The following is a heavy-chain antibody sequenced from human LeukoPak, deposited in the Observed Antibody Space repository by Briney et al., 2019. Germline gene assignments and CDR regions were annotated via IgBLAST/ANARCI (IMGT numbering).Heavy chain of an antibody. J-gene: IGHJ3*02. Sequence: GGSLRLSCAASGFTFSSYAMHWVRQAPGKGLEWVAVISYDGSYKYYADSVKGRFTISRDNAKNSLYLQMNSLRAEDTAVYYCARDKPLWFGELGAFDIWGQGTMVTVSS. CDR3: ARDKPLWFGELGAFDI. CDR2: ISYDGSYK. V-gene: IGHV3-30*04. CDR1: GFTFSSYA. D-gene: IGHD3-10*01.